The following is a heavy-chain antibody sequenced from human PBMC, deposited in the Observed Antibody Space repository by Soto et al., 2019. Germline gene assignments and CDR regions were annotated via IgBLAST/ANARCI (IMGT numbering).Heavy chain of an antibody. V-gene: IGHV3-23*01. CDR3: AKGEVSSWPFAC. Sequence: EVQLLESGGGLVQPGGSLRLSCAASGFTFSSYAMSWVRQAPGKGLEWVSAISGSGGSTYYADSVKGRFTISRDNSKNTLYLHMNSLRAEETAVYYGAKGEVSSWPFACWGYGTLVTVFS. D-gene: IGHD6-13*01. CDR2: ISGSGGST. CDR1: GFTFSSYA. J-gene: IGHJ4*01.